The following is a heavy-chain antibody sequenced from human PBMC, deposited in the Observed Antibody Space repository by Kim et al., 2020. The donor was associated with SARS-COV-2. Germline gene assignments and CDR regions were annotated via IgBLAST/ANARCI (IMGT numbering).Heavy chain of an antibody. CDR3: ARGVPGAGSGY. J-gene: IGHJ4*02. Sequence: ANYAQKFQGRVTITADESTSTAYMELSSLRSEDTAVYYCARGVPGAGSGYWGQGTLVTVSS. V-gene: IGHV1-69*01. CDR2: A. D-gene: IGHD6-19*01.